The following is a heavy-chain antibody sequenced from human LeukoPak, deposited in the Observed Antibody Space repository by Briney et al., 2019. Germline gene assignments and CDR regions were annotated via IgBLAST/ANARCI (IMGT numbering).Heavy chain of an antibody. D-gene: IGHD6-19*01. CDR2: ISYSGNT. J-gene: IGHJ4*02. CDR1: GGSISNYY. Sequence: SETLSLTCTVSGGSISNYYWTWIRQPPGKGLEWIGFISYSGNTNYNPSLKSRVTISLDTSKNQFSLRLSSVTAADTAVYYCASRIAVSKFDYWGQGTLVTVSS. V-gene: IGHV4-59*12. CDR3: ASRIAVSKFDY.